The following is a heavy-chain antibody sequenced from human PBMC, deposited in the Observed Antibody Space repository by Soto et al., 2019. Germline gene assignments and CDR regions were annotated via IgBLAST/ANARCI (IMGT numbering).Heavy chain of an antibody. J-gene: IGHJ6*03. CDR2: INHSGST. V-gene: IGHV4-34*01. CDR1: GGSFSGYY. D-gene: IGHD3-3*01. CDR3: AKWSGYYPSPYYYYYYMDV. Sequence: QVQLQQWGAGLLKPSETLSLTCAVYGGSFSGYYWSWIRQPPGKGLEWIGEINHSGSTNYNPSLKSRVTISVDTSKNQFSLKLSSVTAADTAVYYCAKWSGYYPSPYYYYYYMDVWGKGTTVTVSS.